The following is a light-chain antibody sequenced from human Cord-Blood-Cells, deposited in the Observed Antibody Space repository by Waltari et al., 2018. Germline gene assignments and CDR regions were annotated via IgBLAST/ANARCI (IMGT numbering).Light chain of an antibody. CDR2: AAS. J-gene: IGKJ2*01. V-gene: IGKV1-12*01. CDR3: QQANSFPYT. CDR1: QGISSW. Sequence: DIQMTQSPSSVSASVGDRVTITCRASQGISSWLVWYQQKPRKAPKILIYAASSLQSGVPSRFSGSGSGTDFTLTISSLQPEDFATYYCQQANSFPYTFGQGTKLEIK.